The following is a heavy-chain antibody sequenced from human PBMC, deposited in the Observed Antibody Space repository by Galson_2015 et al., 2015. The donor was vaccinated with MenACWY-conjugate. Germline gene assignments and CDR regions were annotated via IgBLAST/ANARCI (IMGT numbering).Heavy chain of an antibody. Sequence: QSGAEVKKPGASVKVSCKASGYTFTSYAMHWVRQAPGQRLEWMGWINAGNGNTKYSQKFQGRVTITRDTSASTAYMELSSLRSEDTAVYYCARQCTNGVCYIGFDYWGQGTLVTVSS. CDR2: INAGNGNT. V-gene: IGHV1-3*01. CDR1: GYTFTSYA. D-gene: IGHD2-8*01. CDR3: ARQCTNGVCYIGFDY. J-gene: IGHJ4*02.